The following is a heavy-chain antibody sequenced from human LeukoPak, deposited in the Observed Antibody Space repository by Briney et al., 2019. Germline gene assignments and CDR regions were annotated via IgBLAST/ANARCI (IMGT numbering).Heavy chain of an antibody. CDR3: VRDRELTY. J-gene: IGHJ4*02. CDR1: GGPISSGGYY. CDR2: IYYSGST. Sequence: SETLSLTCTVSGGPISSGGYYWSWIRQHPGKGLEWIGYIYYSGSTYYNPSLKSRVTISVDTSKNQFSLKLTSVTAADTAVYYCVRDRELTYWGQGILVTVSS. D-gene: IGHD3-10*01. V-gene: IGHV4-31*03.